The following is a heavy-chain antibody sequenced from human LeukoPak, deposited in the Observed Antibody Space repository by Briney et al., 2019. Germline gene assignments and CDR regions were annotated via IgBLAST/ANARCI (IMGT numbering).Heavy chain of an antibody. Sequence: GGSLRLSCAASGFVFSSYAFNWVRQAPGKGLEWVSFISGKSDNSYYADSVEGRFTVSRDNAKNSLYLQMNSLRAEDTAVYYCARGLVWTSSGWFFDYWGQGTLITVSS. CDR1: GFVFSSYA. V-gene: IGHV3-21*01. CDR2: ISGKSDNS. J-gene: IGHJ4*02. CDR3: ARGLVWTSSGWFFDY. D-gene: IGHD6-19*01.